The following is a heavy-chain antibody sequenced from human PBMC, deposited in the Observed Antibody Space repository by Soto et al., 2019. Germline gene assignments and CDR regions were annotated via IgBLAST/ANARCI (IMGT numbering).Heavy chain of an antibody. D-gene: IGHD5-18*01. CDR1: RFTFSSNA. CDR3: AKVPGCYGHNLDY. J-gene: IGHJ4*02. V-gene: IGHV3-23*01. CDR2: LSGSDGRT. Sequence: GGSLRLSCAASRFTFSSNAMNWVRQAPGKGLEWVSCLSGSDGRTSYADSVKGRFTISRDVSKNTLYLQMNSLRAEDTAISYWAKVPGCYGHNLDYWGQGTLVTVSS.